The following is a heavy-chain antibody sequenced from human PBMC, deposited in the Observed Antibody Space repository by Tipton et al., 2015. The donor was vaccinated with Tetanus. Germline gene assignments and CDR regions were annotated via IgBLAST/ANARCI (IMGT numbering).Heavy chain of an antibody. Sequence: SLRLSCAASGFTFKSYTMNWVRQAPGNGLEWVAAISGSRLTPYYADSVKGPFTISRDNFKNTVSLQLNSLRADDTAIYYCAKEALGVLNLWGKGTTVIVSS. CDR2: ISGSRLTP. V-gene: IGHV3-23*01. CDR3: AKEALGVLNL. CDR1: GFTFKSYT. D-gene: IGHD1-14*01. J-gene: IGHJ6*04.